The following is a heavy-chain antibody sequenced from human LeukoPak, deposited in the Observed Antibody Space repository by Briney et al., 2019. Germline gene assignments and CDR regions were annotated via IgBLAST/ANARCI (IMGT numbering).Heavy chain of an antibody. V-gene: IGHV4-59*01. CDR1: GGSISSYY. Sequence: SETLSLTCTVSGGSISSYYWSWIRQPPGKGLEWIGYIYYSGSTNYNPSLKSRVTISVDTSKNQFSLKLSSVTAADTAVYYCARYTTVTTSSDYWGQGTLVTVSS. J-gene: IGHJ4*02. CDR2: IYYSGST. D-gene: IGHD4-17*01. CDR3: ARYTTVTTSSDY.